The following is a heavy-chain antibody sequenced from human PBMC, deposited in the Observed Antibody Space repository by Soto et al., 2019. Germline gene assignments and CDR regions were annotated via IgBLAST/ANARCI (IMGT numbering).Heavy chain of an antibody. D-gene: IGHD3-3*01. Sequence: EMQLVESGGGLVQPGGSLRLSCAASGFTVSSSYMSWVRQAPGKGLEWVSVIYSGGSTKYADSVKGRFTISRDNSKNTLYLQMNSLRAEDTAVYYCARDHTDFWRGYDAFDIWGQGTMVTVSS. CDR3: ARDHTDFWRGYDAFDI. CDR2: IYSGGST. J-gene: IGHJ3*02. CDR1: GFTVSSSY. V-gene: IGHV3-66*01.